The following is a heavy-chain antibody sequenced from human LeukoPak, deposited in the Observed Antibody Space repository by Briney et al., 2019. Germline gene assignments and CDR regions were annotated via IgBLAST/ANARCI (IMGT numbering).Heavy chain of an antibody. J-gene: IGHJ4*02. CDR3: ARALPNYYDSSGYLMDY. CDR2: IYHSGST. V-gene: IGHV4-4*02. CDR1: GGSISSSNW. D-gene: IGHD3-22*01. Sequence: SETLSLTCAVSGGSISSSNWWSWVRQPPGKGLEWIGEIYHSGSTNYNPSLKSRVTISVDTSKNQFSLKLSSVTAADTAVYYCARALPNYYDSSGYLMDYWGQGTLVTVSS.